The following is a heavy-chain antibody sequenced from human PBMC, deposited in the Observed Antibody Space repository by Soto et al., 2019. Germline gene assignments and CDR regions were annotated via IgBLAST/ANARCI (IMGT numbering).Heavy chain of an antibody. CDR3: ASDYCSGGSCYSFQGFGY. Sequence: GGSLRLSCAASGFTFRSYIMNWVRQAPGKGLEWVSSISSSSSYIYYADSVKGRFTISRDNAKNSLYLQMNSLRAEDTAVYYCASDYCSGGSCYSFQGFGYWGQGTLVTVSS. D-gene: IGHD2-15*01. CDR2: ISSSSSYI. CDR1: GFTFRSYI. V-gene: IGHV3-21*01. J-gene: IGHJ4*02.